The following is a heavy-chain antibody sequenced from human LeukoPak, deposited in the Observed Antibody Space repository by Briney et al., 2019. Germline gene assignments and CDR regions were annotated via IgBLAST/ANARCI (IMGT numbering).Heavy chain of an antibody. J-gene: IGHJ4*02. CDR3: TREIRYFDWFQADY. Sequence: GGSLRLSCTTSGFTFGDYSMSWFRQAPGKGLEWVGFIRSKGYGGTAEYAAPVKGRFTISRDDSNSIAYLQMDSLKTEDTAVYYCTREIRYFDWFQADYWGQGTLVTVSS. D-gene: IGHD3-9*01. CDR1: GFTFGDYS. CDR2: IRSKGYGGTA. V-gene: IGHV3-49*03.